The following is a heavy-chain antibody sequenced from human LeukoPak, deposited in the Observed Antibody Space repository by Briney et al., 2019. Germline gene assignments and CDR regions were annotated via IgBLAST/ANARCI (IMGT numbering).Heavy chain of an antibody. J-gene: IGHJ6*03. V-gene: IGHV3-21*04. CDR1: GFTFSSYS. Sequence: GGTLRLSCAASGFTFSSYSMNWVRQAPGKGLEWVSSISGSNSYIYYADSMKGRFTISRDNSKNTLYLQMNSLRAEDTAVYYCARVRRDYYYMDVWGKGTTVTISS. CDR2: ISGSNSYI. CDR3: ARVRRDYYYMDV.